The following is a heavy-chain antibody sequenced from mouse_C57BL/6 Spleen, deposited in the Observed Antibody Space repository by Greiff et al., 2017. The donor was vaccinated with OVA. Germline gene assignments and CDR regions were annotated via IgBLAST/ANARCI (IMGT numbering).Heavy chain of an antibody. J-gene: IGHJ3*01. V-gene: IGHV1-69*01. CDR2: IDPSDSYT. CDR1: GYTFTSYW. D-gene: IGHD2-5*01. CDR3: ARRGYSNYQAY. Sequence: QVQLQQPGAELVMPGALVKLSCKASGYTFTSYWMHWVKQRPGQGLEWIGEIDPSDSYTNYNQKFKGKSTLTVDKSSSTAYMQLSSLTSEDSAVYYCARRGYSNYQAYWGQGTLVTVSA.